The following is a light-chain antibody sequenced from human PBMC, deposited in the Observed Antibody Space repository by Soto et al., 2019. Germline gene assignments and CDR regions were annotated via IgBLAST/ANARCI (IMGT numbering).Light chain of an antibody. CDR2: AAS. Sequence: EIVLAQSPGILSLSPGERATLSCRASQSVSNSYLAWYQQKPGQAPRLLMYAASNRATGNPDRFSGSGSGTDFTLTISRLEPEDFAVYYCQQFPTWTFGQGTKVEIK. V-gene: IGKV3-20*01. J-gene: IGKJ1*01. CDR3: QQFPTWT. CDR1: QSVSNSY.